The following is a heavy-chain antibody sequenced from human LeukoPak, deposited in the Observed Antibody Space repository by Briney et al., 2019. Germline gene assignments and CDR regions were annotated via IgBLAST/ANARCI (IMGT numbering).Heavy chain of an antibody. CDR2: IWSDGSNK. CDR3: ARASYIYVYYFGY. CDR1: GFTFSSFA. D-gene: IGHD5-18*01. V-gene: IGHV3-33*01. Sequence: GRSLRLSCAASGFTFSSFAMHWVRQAPGKGLEWVAVIWSDGSNKYYADSVKGRFTISRDNSENTLYLQMNSLRAEDTAVYYCARASYIYVYYFGYWGQGTLVTVSS. J-gene: IGHJ4*02.